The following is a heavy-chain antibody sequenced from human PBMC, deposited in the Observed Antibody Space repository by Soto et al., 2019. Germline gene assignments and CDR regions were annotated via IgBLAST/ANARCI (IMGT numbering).Heavy chain of an antibody. CDR2: INPANHYT. CDR3: SNGMGILEH. CDR1: GYDCTNCA. V-gene: IGHV1-3*01. Sequence: QVRLLQSGAEVKKPGASVTVSCQVSGYDCTNCAIHWVRQAPGQRPDWMGWINPANHYTPYSESLRGRFKITYDTAGAPGYMTWSVLESTETAMFSWSNGMGILEHGGQGTLVTVSA. J-gene: IGHJ1*01. D-gene: IGHD1-26*01.